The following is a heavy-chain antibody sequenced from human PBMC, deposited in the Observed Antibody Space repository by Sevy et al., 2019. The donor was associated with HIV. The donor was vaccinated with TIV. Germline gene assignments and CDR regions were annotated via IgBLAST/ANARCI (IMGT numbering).Heavy chain of an antibody. D-gene: IGHD6-19*01. CDR2: IIPILGTV. CDR3: ARGGGNGWYYFDY. Sequence: PAASVKVSCKASGGTFSSYGISWVRQAPGQGLEWMGGIIPILGTVNYAQKFQGRVTITADESTKTAYMELRSLRSEDTAVYYCARGGGNGWYYFDYWGQETLVTVSS. J-gene: IGHJ4*02. V-gene: IGHV1-69*13. CDR1: GGTFSSYG.